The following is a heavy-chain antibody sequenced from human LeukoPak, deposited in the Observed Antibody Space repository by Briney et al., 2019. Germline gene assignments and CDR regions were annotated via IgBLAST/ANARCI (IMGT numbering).Heavy chain of an antibody. J-gene: IGHJ4*02. CDR1: GVTFSSYS. CDR2: ISSSSSYI. V-gene: IGHV3-21*01. CDR3: ARDLGSTSCFDY. Sequence: PGGSLRLSCAASGVTFSSYSLNWVRQAPGKGLEWVSSISSSSSYIYYADSVRGRFTISGDNAKNSLYLQMNSLRAEDTAVYYCARDLGSTSCFDYWGQGTLVTVSS. D-gene: IGHD2-2*01.